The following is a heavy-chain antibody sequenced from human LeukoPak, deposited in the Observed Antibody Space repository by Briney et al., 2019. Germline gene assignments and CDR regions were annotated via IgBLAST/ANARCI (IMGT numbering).Heavy chain of an antibody. V-gene: IGHV1-69*05. D-gene: IGHD2-2*01. CDR2: IIPIFGTA. Sequence: SVKVSCKASGGTFSSYAISWVRQAPGQGLEWMGRIIPIFGTANYAQKFQGRVTITTDESTSTAYMELSRLRSDDTAVYYCARAGYCSSTSCYPDYWGQGTLVTVSS. J-gene: IGHJ4*02. CDR3: ARAGYCSSTSCYPDY. CDR1: GGTFSSYA.